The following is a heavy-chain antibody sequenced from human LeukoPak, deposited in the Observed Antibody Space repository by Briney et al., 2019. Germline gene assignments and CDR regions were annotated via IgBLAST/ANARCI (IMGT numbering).Heavy chain of an antibody. CDR1: GFTFSSYE. V-gene: IGHV3-48*03. D-gene: IGHD3-22*01. CDR3: AATLDYSGSSLSGGEFDY. J-gene: IGHJ4*02. Sequence: PTGGSLRLSCAASGFTFSSYEMNWVRQAPGKGLEWVTYISGRGSTIYYADSVKARFTISRDNAKNSLYLQMNSLRAADTAVYYCAATLDYSGSSLSGGEFDYWGQGTLVTVSS. CDR2: ISGRGSTI.